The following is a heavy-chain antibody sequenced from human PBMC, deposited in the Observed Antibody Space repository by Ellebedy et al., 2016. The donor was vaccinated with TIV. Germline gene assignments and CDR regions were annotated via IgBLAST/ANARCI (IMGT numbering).Heavy chain of an antibody. D-gene: IGHD3-9*01. Sequence: GESLKISCPASGFPFSQYAIHWVRQPPAKGLDWVALISYDGGISKYYSDSVKGRFTISRDNSKSTLYLQMNSLRAEDTAVYYCARELTGYYVGYWGQGTLVTVSS. CDR3: ARELTGYYVGY. J-gene: IGHJ4*02. CDR2: ISYDGGISK. CDR1: GFPFSQYA. V-gene: IGHV3-30-3*01.